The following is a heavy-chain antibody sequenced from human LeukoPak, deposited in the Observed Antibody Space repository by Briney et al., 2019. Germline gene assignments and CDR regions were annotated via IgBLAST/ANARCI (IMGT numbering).Heavy chain of an antibody. CDR3: TRWSPRTFYYDSSGYYYAFDY. V-gene: IGHV3-73*01. Sequence: PGGSLRLSCAASGFTFSGSAMHWVRQASGKGLEWVGRIRSKANSYATAYAASVKGRFTISRDDPKNTAYLQMNSLKTEDTAVYYCTRWSPRTFYYDSSGYYYAFDYWGQGTPVTVSS. CDR2: IRSKANSYAT. CDR1: GFTFSGSA. J-gene: IGHJ4*02. D-gene: IGHD3-22*01.